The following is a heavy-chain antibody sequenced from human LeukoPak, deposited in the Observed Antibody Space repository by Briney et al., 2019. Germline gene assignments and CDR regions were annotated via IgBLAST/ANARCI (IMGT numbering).Heavy chain of an antibody. V-gene: IGHV4-39*01. J-gene: IGHJ6*03. CDR3: ATLGGDYGDYDYYYYYMDV. D-gene: IGHD4-17*01. CDR2: IYYSGST. Sequence: SETLSPTCTVSGGSISSSSYYWGWIRQPPGKGLEWIGSIYYSGSTYYNPSLKSRVTISIDTSKNQFSLKLSSVTAADTAVYYCATLGGDYGDYDYYYYYMDVWGKGTTVTISS. CDR1: GGSISSSSYY.